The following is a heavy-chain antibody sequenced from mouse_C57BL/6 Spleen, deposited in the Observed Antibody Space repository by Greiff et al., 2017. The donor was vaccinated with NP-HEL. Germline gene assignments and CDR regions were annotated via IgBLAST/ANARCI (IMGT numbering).Heavy chain of an antibody. CDR3: ARRTTVVALYAMDY. CDR1: GFTFSSYG. V-gene: IGHV5-6*01. J-gene: IGHJ4*01. D-gene: IGHD1-1*01. Sequence: EVKLVESGGDLVKPGGSLKLSCAASGFTFSSYGMSWVRQTPDKRLEWVATISSGGSYTYYPDSVKGRFTISRDNAKNTLYLQMSSLKSEDTAMYYCARRTTVVALYAMDYWGQGTSVTVSS. CDR2: ISSGGSYT.